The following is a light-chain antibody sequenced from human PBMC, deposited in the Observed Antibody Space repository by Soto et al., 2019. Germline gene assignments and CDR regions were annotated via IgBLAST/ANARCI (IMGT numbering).Light chain of an antibody. CDR3: QQYGSSPET. CDR2: DAS. V-gene: IGKV1-5*01. Sequence: DIQMTQSPSILSASVGDRVTITCRASQSISSWLAWYQQKPGKAPKLLIYDASSLESGVPSRFSGIGSGTEFTLTITSLQPDDFAVYYCQQYGSSPETFGQGTKVDIK. CDR1: QSISSW. J-gene: IGKJ1*01.